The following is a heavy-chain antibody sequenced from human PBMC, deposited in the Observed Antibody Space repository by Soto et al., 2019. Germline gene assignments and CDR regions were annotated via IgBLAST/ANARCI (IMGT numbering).Heavy chain of an antibody. J-gene: IGHJ4*02. CDR2: ISGSGGST. V-gene: IGHV3-23*01. CDR1: GFTFSSYA. CDR3: AKGHPKNYYGSGSYLSYFDY. D-gene: IGHD3-10*01. Sequence: GGSLRLSCAASGFTFSSYAMSWVRQAPGKGLEWVSAISGSGGSTYYADSVKGRFTISRDNSKNTLYLQMNSLRAEDTAVYYCAKGHPKNYYGSGSYLSYFDYWGQGTLVTVS.